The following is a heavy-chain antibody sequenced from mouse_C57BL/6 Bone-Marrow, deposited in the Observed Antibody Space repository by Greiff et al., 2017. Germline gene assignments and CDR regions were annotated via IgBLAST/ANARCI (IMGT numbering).Heavy chain of an antibody. D-gene: IGHD1-1*01. CDR1: GYTFTDYY. CDR3: ARGVLLAWFDD. J-gene: IGHJ3*01. CDR2: INPYNGGT. Sequence: VQLKESGPVLVKPGASVKMSCKASGYTFTDYYMNWVKQSPGKSLEWIGVINPYNGGTSYNQKFKGKATLTVDKSSSTAYMELNSLTSEDAAVYYGARGVLLAWFDDWGQGTLVTVSA. V-gene: IGHV1-19*01.